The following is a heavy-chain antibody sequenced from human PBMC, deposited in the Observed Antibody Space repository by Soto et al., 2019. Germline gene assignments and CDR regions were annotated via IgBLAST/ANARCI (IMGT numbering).Heavy chain of an antibody. J-gene: IGHJ3*02. Sequence: AXVKVSGKASGGTFRSYAIRWVRQAPGQGLEWMGGIIPIFGTANYAQKFQGRVTITADKSTSTAYMELSSLKASDTAMYYCARFYDYGGNSAAFDIWGQGTMVTVSS. CDR3: ARFYDYGGNSAAFDI. V-gene: IGHV1-69*06. D-gene: IGHD4-17*01. CDR2: IIPIFGTA. CDR1: GGTFRSYA.